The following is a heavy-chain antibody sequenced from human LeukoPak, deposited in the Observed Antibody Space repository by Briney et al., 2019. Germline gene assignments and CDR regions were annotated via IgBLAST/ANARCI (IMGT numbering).Heavy chain of an antibody. D-gene: IGHD6-13*01. V-gene: IGHV3-49*04. CDR2: IRSKAYGGTT. CDR1: GFTFCDYA. CDR3: SRDLSWSFDY. J-gene: IGHJ4*02. Sequence: GGSLRLSCSASGFTFCDYAMSWVRQARGKGLEWVGFIRSKAYGGTTEYAASVEGRFTISRDDSKSIAYLQMNSPKTEDTAVNYCSRDLSWSFDYWGQGTLVTVSS.